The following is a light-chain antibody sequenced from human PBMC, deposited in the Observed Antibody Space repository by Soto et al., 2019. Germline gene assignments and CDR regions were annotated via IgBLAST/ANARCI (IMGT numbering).Light chain of an antibody. Sequence: DIQMTQSPSSLSASVGDRVTITCRASQGISNYLAWYQQKPGKVLKFLIYGASTLQSGVPSRFSGSGSGTEFTLTISSLQPEDDATYYRQKYGSAPFTFGPGTRVDVK. V-gene: IGKV1-27*01. J-gene: IGKJ3*01. CDR1: QGISNY. CDR2: GAS. CDR3: QKYGSAPFT.